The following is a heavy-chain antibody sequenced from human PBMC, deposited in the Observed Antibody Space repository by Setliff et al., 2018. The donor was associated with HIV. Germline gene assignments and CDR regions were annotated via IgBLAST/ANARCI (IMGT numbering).Heavy chain of an antibody. J-gene: IGHJ3*02. CDR2: IYHSGNT. D-gene: IGHD2-21*02. CDR3: ARGQGCGGGCHYAFEM. CDR1: GDSISSDFY. V-gene: IGHV4-38-2*02. Sequence: LSETLSLTCTVSGDSISSDFYWGWIRQPPGKGLEWIGSIYHSGNTYYMPSLQSRVTISVDMSKNQFSLNLNSVTAADTAVYYCARGQGCGGGCHYAFEMWGQGTMVTVSS.